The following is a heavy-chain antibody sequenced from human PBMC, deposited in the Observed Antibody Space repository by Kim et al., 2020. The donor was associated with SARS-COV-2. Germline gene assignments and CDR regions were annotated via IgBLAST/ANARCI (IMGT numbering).Heavy chain of an antibody. CDR3: AKGGDYYGSGSYYYYYYGMDV. J-gene: IGHJ6*02. CDR2: ISYDGSNK. V-gene: IGHV3-30*18. CDR1: GFTFSSYG. Sequence: GGSLRLSCAASGFTFSSYGMHWVRQAPGKGLEWVAVISYDGSNKYYADSVKGRFTISRDNSKNTLYLQMNSLRAEDTAVYYCAKGGDYYGSGSYYYYYYGMDVWGQGTTVTVSS. D-gene: IGHD3-10*01.